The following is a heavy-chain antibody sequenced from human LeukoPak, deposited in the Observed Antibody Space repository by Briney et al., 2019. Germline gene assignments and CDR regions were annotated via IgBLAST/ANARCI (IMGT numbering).Heavy chain of an antibody. CDR3: AKFAQRYCSGGSCHPFDY. D-gene: IGHD2-15*01. V-gene: IGHV3-64*01. CDR2: ISSNGGST. CDR1: GFISSSYA. J-gene: IGHJ4*02. Sequence: GGSLRLSCAPSGFISSSYAMHWVRQAPGKGLEYVSAISSNGGSTYYANSVKGRFTISRDNSKNTLYLQMGSLRAEDMAVYYCAKFAQRYCSGGSCHPFDYWGQGTLVTVSS.